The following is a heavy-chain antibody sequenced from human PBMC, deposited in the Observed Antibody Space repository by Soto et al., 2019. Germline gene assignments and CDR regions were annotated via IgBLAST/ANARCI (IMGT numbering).Heavy chain of an antibody. V-gene: IGHV5-10-1*01. Sequence: GESLKISGNGSGYSFTSYWISWVRQMPGKGLEWVGRIDPSDSYTNYSPSFQGHVTISADKSISTAYLQWSSLKASDTAMYYCARWSSGRYDYWGQGTLVTVSS. CDR2: IDPSDSYT. D-gene: IGHD6-19*01. CDR3: ARWSSGRYDY. J-gene: IGHJ4*02. CDR1: GYSFTSYW.